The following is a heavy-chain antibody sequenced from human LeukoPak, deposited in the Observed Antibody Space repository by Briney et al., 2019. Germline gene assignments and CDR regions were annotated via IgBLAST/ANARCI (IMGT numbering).Heavy chain of an antibody. V-gene: IGHV3-7*03. CDR2: INEDGSEK. CDR1: GFTFSNYW. Sequence: GGSLRLSCAASGFTFSNYWMGWVRQAPGRGLEWVANINEDGSEKYYVNSVKGRFTISRDNGKNSLYLQINSLRAEDTAVYYCALSEYYYDSSGPYYFDYWGQGTLVTVSS. D-gene: IGHD3-22*01. CDR3: ALSEYYYDSSGPYYFDY. J-gene: IGHJ4*02.